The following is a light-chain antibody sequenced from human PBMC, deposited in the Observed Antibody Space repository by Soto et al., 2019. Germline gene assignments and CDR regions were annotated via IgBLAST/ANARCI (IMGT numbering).Light chain of an antibody. CDR3: QYYDNTRGVV. V-gene: IGLV1-40*01. Sequence: QSVLTQPPSVSGAPGQRVTISCTGSSSNIGAGYDVHWYQHLPGTAPKLLIFGNTNRPSGVPDRFSGSKSGASASLAITGLQAEDEADYYCQYYDNTRGVVFGGGTKLTVL. J-gene: IGLJ2*01. CDR2: GNT. CDR1: SSNIGAGYD.